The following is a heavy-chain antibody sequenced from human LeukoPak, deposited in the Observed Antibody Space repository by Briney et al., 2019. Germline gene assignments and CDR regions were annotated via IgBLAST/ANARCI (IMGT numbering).Heavy chain of an antibody. Sequence: PGGSLRLSCAASGFTFSSYSMNWVRQAPGKGLEWVSYISSSSSTIYYADSVKGRFTISRDNAKNSLYLQMNSLRAEDTAVYYCARDPLSGGMDVWGQGTTVTVSS. CDR3: ARDPLSGGMDV. D-gene: IGHD3-10*01. J-gene: IGHJ6*02. V-gene: IGHV3-48*04. CDR2: ISSSSSTI. CDR1: GFTFSSYS.